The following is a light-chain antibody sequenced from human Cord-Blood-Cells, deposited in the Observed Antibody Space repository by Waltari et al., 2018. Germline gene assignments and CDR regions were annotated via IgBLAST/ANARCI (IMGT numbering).Light chain of an antibody. CDR3: SSYTSSSTPHV. CDR2: EVS. CDR1: SSDVGGYNY. Sequence: QSALTQPASVSGSPGQSLTISCTGTSSDVGGYNYVPWYQQHPGKPPKLMIYEVSNRPSGVSNRFSGSKSGNTASLTISGLQAEDEADYYCSSYTSSSTPHVFGTGTKVTVL. J-gene: IGLJ1*01. V-gene: IGLV2-14*01.